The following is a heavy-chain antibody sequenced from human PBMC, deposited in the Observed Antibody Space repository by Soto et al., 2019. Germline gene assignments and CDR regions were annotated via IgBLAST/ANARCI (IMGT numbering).Heavy chain of an antibody. J-gene: IGHJ6*02. D-gene: IGHD5-12*01. CDR2: IYSGGNT. CDR1: GFTVSSSY. CDR3: AKDQYRDYYYYGMDV. Sequence: PGGSLRLSCAASGFTVSSSYITWVRQAPGKGLEWVSVIYSGGNTDSADSVKDRFTVSRDNSQNTLYLQMNSLRAEDTSVYYCAKDQYRDYYYYGMDVWGQGTTVTVSS. V-gene: IGHV3-66*01.